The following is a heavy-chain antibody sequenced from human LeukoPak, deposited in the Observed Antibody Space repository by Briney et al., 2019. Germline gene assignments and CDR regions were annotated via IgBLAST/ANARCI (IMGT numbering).Heavy chain of an antibody. D-gene: IGHD2-2*02. V-gene: IGHV5-51*01. Sequence: GESLKISCKGSGYSFTSYWIGWVRQMPGKGLEWMGIIYPGDSDTRYSPSFQGQVTISADMSISTADLQWSSLEASDTAMYYCARRLRQAYIDYWGQGTLVTVSS. CDR1: GYSFTSYW. CDR2: IYPGDSDT. CDR3: ARRLRQAYIDY. J-gene: IGHJ4*02.